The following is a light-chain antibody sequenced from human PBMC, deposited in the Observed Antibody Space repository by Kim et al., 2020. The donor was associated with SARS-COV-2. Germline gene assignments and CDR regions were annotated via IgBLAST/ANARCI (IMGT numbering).Light chain of an antibody. CDR3: QQSYGTPGT. J-gene: IGKJ2*02. CDR1: QSISSY. Sequence: DIQMTQSPSSLSASVGDRVTITCRASQSISSYLNWYHQKPGKAPKLLIYAASSLQSGVPSRISGSGSGTDFTLTISSLQPEDFATYYCQQSYGTPGTFGQGTKLEI. CDR2: AAS. V-gene: IGKV1-39*01.